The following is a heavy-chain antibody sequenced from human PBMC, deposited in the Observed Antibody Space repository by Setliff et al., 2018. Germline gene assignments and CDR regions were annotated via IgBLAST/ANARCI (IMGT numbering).Heavy chain of an antibody. V-gene: IGHV1-18*01. J-gene: IGHJ4*02. Sequence: GASVKVSCKASGDTFSTYALSWVRQAPGQGLEWMGWINNYSFKTNYPQKFLGRVTVTTDTSTGTAYMELGSLTSDDTAIYYCARINFYVSSGYYYAPDFWGQGTLVTVSS. CDR1: GDTFSTYA. CDR2: INNYSFKT. CDR3: ARINFYVSSGYYYAPDF. D-gene: IGHD3-22*01.